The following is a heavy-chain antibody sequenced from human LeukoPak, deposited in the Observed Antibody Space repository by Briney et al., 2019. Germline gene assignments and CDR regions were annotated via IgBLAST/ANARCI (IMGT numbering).Heavy chain of an antibody. CDR1: GGTFSSYA. D-gene: IGHD4-17*01. CDR3: ASAHPTTVTTRVYYFDY. Sequence: ASVKVSCKASGGTFSSYAITWVRQAPGQGLEWMGRIIPILGVTNYAQKFQGRVTITADKSTSTAYMELSSLRSEDTAVYYCASAHPTTVTTRVYYFDYWGQGTLVTVSS. V-gene: IGHV1-69*04. J-gene: IGHJ4*02. CDR2: IIPILGVT.